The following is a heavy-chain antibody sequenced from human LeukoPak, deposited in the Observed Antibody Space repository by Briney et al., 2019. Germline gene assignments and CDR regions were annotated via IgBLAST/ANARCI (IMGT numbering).Heavy chain of an antibody. D-gene: IGHD2-2*01. V-gene: IGHV3-74*03. CDR3: ARDWYHAIDY. CDR1: EFSFSTTW. CDR2: ITSDGTST. J-gene: IGHJ4*02. Sequence: HAGGSLRLSCAASEFSFSTTWMHWVRHPPGQGLVWVARITSDGTSTSYAESVKGRFTISRDNAKNTLYLQMNSLRAEDTAVYYCARDWYHAIDYWGQGTLVTVSS.